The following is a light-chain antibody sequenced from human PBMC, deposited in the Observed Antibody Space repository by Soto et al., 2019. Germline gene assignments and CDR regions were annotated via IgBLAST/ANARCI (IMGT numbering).Light chain of an antibody. Sequence: QSALTQPPSASGSPGQSVTMCCTGTSSDVGGYNYVSWYQQHPGKAPKLMISEVSKRPSGVPDRFSGSKSGNTASLTVSGLQAEDEADYYCSSFAGNNNLVFGGGTKLTVL. CDR3: SSFAGNNNLV. J-gene: IGLJ2*01. V-gene: IGLV2-8*01. CDR1: SSDVGGYNY. CDR2: EVS.